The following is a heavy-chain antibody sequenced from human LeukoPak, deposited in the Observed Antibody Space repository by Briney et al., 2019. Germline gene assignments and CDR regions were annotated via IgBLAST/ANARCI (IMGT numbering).Heavy chain of an antibody. CDR2: INHSGST. CDR1: GGSFSGYY. J-gene: IGHJ4*02. D-gene: IGHD7-27*01. V-gene: IGHV4-34*01. CDR3: AILGISDY. Sequence: PSETLSLTCAGNGGSFSGYYWSWIRQPPGKGLEWIGEINHSGSTNYNPSLKSRVTISVDTSKNQFSLKLSSVTAADTAVYYCAILGISDYWGQGTLVTVSS.